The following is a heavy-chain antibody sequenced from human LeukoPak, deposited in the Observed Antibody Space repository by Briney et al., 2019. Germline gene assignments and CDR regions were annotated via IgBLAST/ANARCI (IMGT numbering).Heavy chain of an antibody. Sequence: GASVKVSCKASGYTFTSYYMHWVRQAPGQGLEWMGIINPSGGSTSYAQKVQGRVTMTRDRSTSTVYMELSSLRFEDTAVYYCARLGAAAVDYWGQGTLVTVSS. CDR1: GYTFTSYY. CDR3: ARLGAAAVDY. CDR2: INPSGGST. V-gene: IGHV1-46*01. J-gene: IGHJ4*02. D-gene: IGHD6-13*01.